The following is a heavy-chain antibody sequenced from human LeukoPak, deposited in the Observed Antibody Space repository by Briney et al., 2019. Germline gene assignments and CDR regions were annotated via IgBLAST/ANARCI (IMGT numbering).Heavy chain of an antibody. D-gene: IGHD2-15*01. J-gene: IGHJ4*02. V-gene: IGHV1-2*02. CDR3: ARNTCSGGSCYSDY. CDR1: GYTFTGYY. Sequence: ASVKVSCRASGYTFTGYYMHWVRQAPGQGLEWMGWINPNSGGTNYAQKFQGRVTMTRDTSISTAYMELSRLRSDDTAVYYCARNTCSGGSCYSDYWGQGTLVTVSS. CDR2: INPNSGGT.